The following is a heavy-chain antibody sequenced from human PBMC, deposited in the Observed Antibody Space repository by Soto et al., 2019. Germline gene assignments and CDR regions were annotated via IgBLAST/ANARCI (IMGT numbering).Heavy chain of an antibody. Sequence: QVLLVQSGAEVKQPGASVKVSCRASGFTLSLYYMHWVRQAPGQGLEWLGMINLSGGSTRYAERLMGRASMTRDTSTGTVYMELSGLTYDDTAVYYCASQGFGESPLDYWGQGTVVTVSS. CDR2: INLSGGST. CDR3: ASQGFGESPLDY. V-gene: IGHV1-46*01. J-gene: IGHJ4*02. CDR1: GFTLSLYY. D-gene: IGHD3-10*01.